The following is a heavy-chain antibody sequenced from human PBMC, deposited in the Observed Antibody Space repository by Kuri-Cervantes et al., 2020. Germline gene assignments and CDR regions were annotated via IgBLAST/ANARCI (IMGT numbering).Heavy chain of an antibody. V-gene: IGHV3-30*18. D-gene: IGHD3-10*01. CDR3: AKHYYYGSGRPFDY. CDR1: GFTFSSYG. CDR2: ISYDGSNK. J-gene: IGHJ4*02. Sequence: GESLKISCAASGFTFSSYGMHWVRQAPGKGLEWVAVISYDGSNKYYVDSVKGRFTISRDNAKNSLYLQMDSLRAEDTAVYYCAKHYYYGSGRPFDYWGQGTLVTVSS.